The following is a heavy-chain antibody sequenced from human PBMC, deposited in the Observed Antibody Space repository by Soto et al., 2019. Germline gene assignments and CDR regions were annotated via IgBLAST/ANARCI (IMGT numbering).Heavy chain of an antibody. CDR2: IYHSGST. V-gene: IGHV4-4*02. D-gene: IGHD3-9*01. J-gene: IGHJ6*03. Sequence: QVQLQESGPGLVKPSGTLSLTCAVSSGSISSSNWWSWVRQPPGKGLEWIGEIYHSGSTNYNPSLTGRVTVSVEKSKSEFSLKLSSVTSASTAVYYVALSYDSVTGYHSSSGYCMYVWGKGTTVTVSS. CDR3: ALSYDSVTGYHSSSGYCMYV. CDR1: SGSISSSNW.